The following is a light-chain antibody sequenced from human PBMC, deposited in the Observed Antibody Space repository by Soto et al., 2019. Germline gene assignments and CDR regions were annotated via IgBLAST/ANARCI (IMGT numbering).Light chain of an antibody. Sequence: IQMTQSPSSLSASLGDRVTVTCRASQGISNSVAWYQQKSGGAPKLIIYAASTLQSGVPSRFSGSASGTDFTLTISSLQPEDVATYYCKEYYNAPLTFGGGTNVEI. V-gene: IGKV1-27*01. CDR2: AAS. CDR1: QGISNS. J-gene: IGKJ4*01. CDR3: KEYYNAPLT.